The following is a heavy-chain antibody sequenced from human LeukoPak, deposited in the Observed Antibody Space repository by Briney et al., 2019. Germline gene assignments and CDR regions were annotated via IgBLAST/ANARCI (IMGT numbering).Heavy chain of an antibody. CDR2: IRSKANSYAT. Sequence: GGSLRLSCAASGFTFSGSAMHWVRQASGKGLDWVGRIRSKANSYATAYAASVKGRFTISRDDSKNTAYLQMNSLKTEDTPVYYCNYIDDFWSSYSRFDPWRQGTLVTVSS. CDR3: NYIDDFWSSYSRFDP. D-gene: IGHD3-3*01. CDR1: GFTFSGSA. J-gene: IGHJ5*02. V-gene: IGHV3-73*01.